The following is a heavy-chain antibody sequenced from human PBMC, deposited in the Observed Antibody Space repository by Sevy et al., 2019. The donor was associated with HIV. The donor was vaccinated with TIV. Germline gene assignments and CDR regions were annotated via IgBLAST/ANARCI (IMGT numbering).Heavy chain of an antibody. Sequence: SETLSLTCIVSGDSVTSSPHYWTWIRQPPGKGLEWIAYIYYTGNTNYNPSLRDRVTISVDISKNQFSLKLSSVTAAGTAVDYCAGVVGESCSGGTCSGWFDPWGQGTQVTVSS. D-gene: IGHD2-15*01. CDR2: IYYTGNT. CDR1: GDSVTSSPHY. CDR3: AGVVGESCSGGTCSGWFDP. V-gene: IGHV4-61*01. J-gene: IGHJ5*02.